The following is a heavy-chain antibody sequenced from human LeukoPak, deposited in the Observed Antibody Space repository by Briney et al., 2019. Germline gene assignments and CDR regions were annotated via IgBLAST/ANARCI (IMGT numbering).Heavy chain of an antibody. D-gene: IGHD2/OR15-2a*01. CDR3: ANDLHYTTYGYYFAH. J-gene: IGHJ1*01. V-gene: IGHV3-NL1*01. CDR2: IGAGGTFT. Sequence: GGSLRVSCVAPGVTFSGVWMHSGCQAPGKGLEWVSGIGAGGTFTYSADSVKGRFTISRDNSRNTLYLQMNSHTNDYPDVYYHANDLHYTTYGYYFAHWPQGTLVTVSS. CDR1: GVTFSGVW.